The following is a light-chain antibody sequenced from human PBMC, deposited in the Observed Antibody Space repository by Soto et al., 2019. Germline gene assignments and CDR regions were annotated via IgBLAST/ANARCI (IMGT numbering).Light chain of an antibody. Sequence: DIQMTQSPSSLSASVGDRVTITCRASQSISRFLNWYQQKSGKPPQLLIYAASSLQSGVPSRFXGRGSGTDFTLTISSLQPEDFATYYCQQTYITPPWTFGQGSKVEIK. CDR3: QQTYITPPWT. J-gene: IGKJ1*01. CDR1: QSISRF. V-gene: IGKV1-39*01. CDR2: AAS.